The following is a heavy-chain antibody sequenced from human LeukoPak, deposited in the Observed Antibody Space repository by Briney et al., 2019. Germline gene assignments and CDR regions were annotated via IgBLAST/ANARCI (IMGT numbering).Heavy chain of an antibody. Sequence: SVKVSCKASGGTFSSYAISWVRQAPGQGLEWMGGIIPIFGTANYAQKFQGRVTITADESTSTAYMELSSLRSEDTAVYYCASNGCSSTSCYMGRDPFVDYWGRGTLVTVSS. J-gene: IGHJ4*02. V-gene: IGHV1-69*13. CDR3: ASNGCSSTSCYMGRDPFVDY. CDR2: IIPIFGTA. D-gene: IGHD2-2*02. CDR1: GGTFSSYA.